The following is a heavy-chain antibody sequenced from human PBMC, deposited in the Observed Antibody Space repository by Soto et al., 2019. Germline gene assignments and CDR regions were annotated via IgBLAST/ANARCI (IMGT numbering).Heavy chain of an antibody. CDR1: GFTFNSNW. V-gene: IGHV3-7*01. CDR2: INQDGSGK. J-gene: IGHJ4*02. CDR3: SKSLDY. Sequence: RLSCAASGFTFNSNWMDWVRQAPGKGLEWVANINQDGSGKNYVDSVKGRFTISRDNAKNSLYLQMSSLTAEDSALYYCSKSLDYWGQGALVTVSS.